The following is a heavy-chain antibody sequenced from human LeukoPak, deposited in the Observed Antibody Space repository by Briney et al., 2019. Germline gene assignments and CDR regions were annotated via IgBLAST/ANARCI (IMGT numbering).Heavy chain of an antibody. CDR3: ARDLRRSGSYFDY. Sequence: PGGSLRLSCAASGFTFSSNSMNWVRQAPGKGLEWVSSISSSSSYIYYADSVKGRFTISRDNAKNSLYLQMNSLRAEDTAVYYCARDLRRSGSYFDYWGQGTLVTVSS. V-gene: IGHV3-21*01. D-gene: IGHD1-26*01. CDR2: ISSSSSYI. J-gene: IGHJ4*02. CDR1: GFTFSSNS.